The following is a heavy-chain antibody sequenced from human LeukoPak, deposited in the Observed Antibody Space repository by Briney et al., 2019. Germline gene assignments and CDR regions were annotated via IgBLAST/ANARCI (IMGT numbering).Heavy chain of an antibody. CDR3: ARHSRDSGSYY. J-gene: IGHJ4*02. CDR2: IYYSGST. Sequence: SETLSLTCTVSGGSISSSSYYWGWIRQPPGKGLEWTGSIYYSGSTYYNPSLKSRVTISVDTSKNQFSLKLSSVTAADTAVYYCARHSRDSGSYYWGQGTLVTVSS. CDR1: GGSISSSSYY. D-gene: IGHD1-26*01. V-gene: IGHV4-39*01.